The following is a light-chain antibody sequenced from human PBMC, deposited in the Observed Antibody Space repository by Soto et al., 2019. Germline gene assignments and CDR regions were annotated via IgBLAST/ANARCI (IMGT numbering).Light chain of an antibody. CDR3: AAWDDSLSGWV. CDR2: RSD. CDR1: SSNIGSTH. Sequence: QSVLTQPPSASGTPGQRVTISCSGSSSNIGSTHVYWFQQLPGTAPKLLVYRSDQRPSGVPDRFSGSKSDTSASLAISGLRSEGEANYYCAAWDDSLSGWVFGGGTKLTVL. V-gene: IGLV1-47*01. J-gene: IGLJ3*02.